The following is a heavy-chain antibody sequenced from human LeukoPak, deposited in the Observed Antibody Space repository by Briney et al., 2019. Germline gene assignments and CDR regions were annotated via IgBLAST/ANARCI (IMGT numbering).Heavy chain of an antibody. V-gene: IGHV3-7*01. Sequence: GGSLRLSCAASGFSFSSYWMSWVRQAPGKGPEWVASTQPDGSAQYYVDSVRGRFTISRDNAKNSLYLQMNSLRAADTAIYYCLRHHDHWGQGTLVTVSS. CDR3: LRHHDH. D-gene: IGHD3-3*01. CDR1: GFSFSSYW. J-gene: IGHJ4*02. CDR2: TQPDGSAQ.